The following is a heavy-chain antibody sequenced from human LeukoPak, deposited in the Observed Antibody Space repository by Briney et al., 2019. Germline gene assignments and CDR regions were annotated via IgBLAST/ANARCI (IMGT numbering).Heavy chain of an antibody. CDR1: GFTSDDYG. CDR2: INWNGGST. Sequence: AGGSLRLSCAASGFTSDDYGMSWVRQAPGKGLEWVSGINWNGGSTGYADSVKGRFTISRDNAKNSLCLQMNSLRAEDTALYYCARDRVITFGGADDAFDIWGQGTMVTVSS. D-gene: IGHD3-16*01. V-gene: IGHV3-20*04. J-gene: IGHJ3*02. CDR3: ARDRVITFGGADDAFDI.